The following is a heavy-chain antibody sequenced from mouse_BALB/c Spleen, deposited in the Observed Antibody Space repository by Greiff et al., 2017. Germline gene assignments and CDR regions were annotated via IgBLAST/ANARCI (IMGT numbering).Heavy chain of an antibody. CDR2: ILPGSGST. V-gene: IGHV1-9*01. D-gene: IGHD2-4*01. Sequence: QVQLQQSGAELMKPGASVKISCKATGYTFSSYWIAWVKQRPGHGLEWIGEILPGSGSTNYNEKFKGKATFTADTSSNTAYMQLSSLTSEDSAVCYCERSGEPDDYGGTRGFAYWGQGTLVTVSA. CDR3: ERSGEPDDYGGTRGFAY. J-gene: IGHJ3*01. CDR1: GYTFSSYW.